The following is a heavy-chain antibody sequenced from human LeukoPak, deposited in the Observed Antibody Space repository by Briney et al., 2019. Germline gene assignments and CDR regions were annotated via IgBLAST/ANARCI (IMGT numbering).Heavy chain of an antibody. J-gene: IGHJ6*04. D-gene: IGHD4-17*01. CDR1: GFTFSSYS. CDR3: ASDTVTTSGGMDV. Sequence: PGGSLRLSCAASGFTFSSYSMNWVRQAPGKGLEWVSSISSSSSYIYYADSVKGRFTISRDNAKNSLYLQMNGLRAEDTAVYYCASDTVTTSGGMDVWGKGTTVTVSS. V-gene: IGHV3-21*01. CDR2: ISSSSSYI.